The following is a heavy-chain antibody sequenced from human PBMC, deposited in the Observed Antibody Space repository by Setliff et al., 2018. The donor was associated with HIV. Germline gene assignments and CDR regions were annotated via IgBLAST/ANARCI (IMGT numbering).Heavy chain of an antibody. CDR1: GYRFRDFY. CDR3: ARSRREVVYFYYYMDF. Sequence: GASVKVSCKVSGYRFRDFYMHWVQQAPGEGLQWTGLVYPEDGQTIYAERFQGRLTITADTSTGTTYMQLSGLRSEDTAVYYCARSRREVVYFYYYMDFWGKGTTVTVSS. D-gene: IGHD1-26*01. J-gene: IGHJ6*03. CDR2: VYPEDGQT. V-gene: IGHV1-69-2*01.